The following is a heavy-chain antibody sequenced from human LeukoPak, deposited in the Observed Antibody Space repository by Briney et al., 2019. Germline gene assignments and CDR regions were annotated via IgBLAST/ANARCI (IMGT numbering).Heavy chain of an antibody. V-gene: IGHV1-46*01. CDR1: GYTFTAYY. D-gene: IGHD4-11*01. CDR2: INPSGDST. CDR3: ARDAYSDPDY. Sequence: ASVKVSCKASGYTFTAYYIHWVRQAPGQGLEWMGIINPSGDSTTYAQKFQGRVTMTRDTSTSTVYMEVSSLKSEDTAVYYCARDAYSDPDYWGQGTLVTVSS. J-gene: IGHJ4*02.